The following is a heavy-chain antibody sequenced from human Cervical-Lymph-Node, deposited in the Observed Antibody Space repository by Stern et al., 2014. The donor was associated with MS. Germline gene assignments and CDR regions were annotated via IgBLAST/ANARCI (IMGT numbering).Heavy chain of an antibody. CDR3: AREGARSLDV. Sequence: EVQLVESGAEVKKPGESLKISCQGFGYNFDTYWIGWVRQMPGNGLEWMGIIYPGDSDTRYSPSFQGQVTISADKSMNPAYLQWSSLKASDTAVYYCAREGARSLDVWGQGTTVTVFS. CDR2: IYPGDSDT. CDR1: GYNFDTYW. D-gene: IGHD3-16*01. V-gene: IGHV5-51*01. J-gene: IGHJ6*02.